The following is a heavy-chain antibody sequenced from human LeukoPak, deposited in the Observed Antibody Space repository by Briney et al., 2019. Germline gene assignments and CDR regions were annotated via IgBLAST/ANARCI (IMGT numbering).Heavy chain of an antibody. CDR1: GFTVSDNY. CDR2: IYSGGST. D-gene: IGHD3-10*01. CDR3: ARDDLLWFGELPFDY. V-gene: IGHV3-66*01. J-gene: IGHJ4*02. Sequence: GGSLRLSCAASGFTVSDNYMSWVRQAPGKGLEWVSVIYSGGSTYYADSVTGRFTISRDNSKNTLYLQMNSLRAEDTAVYYCARDDLLWFGELPFDYWGQGTLVTVSS.